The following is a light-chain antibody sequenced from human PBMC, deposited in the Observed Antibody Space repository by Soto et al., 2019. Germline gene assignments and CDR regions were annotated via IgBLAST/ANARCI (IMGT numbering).Light chain of an antibody. CDR2: EVS. CDR1: ISAVGGYNY. J-gene: IGLJ1*01. V-gene: IGLV2-8*01. Sequence: QSVLTQPPSASGSPGQSVTISCTGTISAVGGYNYVSWYQQHPGKAPKLMIYEVSKRPSGVPDRFSGSKSGNTASLTVSGLQAEDEADYYCSSYAGSNNSYVFGTGTKLTVL. CDR3: SSYAGSNNSYV.